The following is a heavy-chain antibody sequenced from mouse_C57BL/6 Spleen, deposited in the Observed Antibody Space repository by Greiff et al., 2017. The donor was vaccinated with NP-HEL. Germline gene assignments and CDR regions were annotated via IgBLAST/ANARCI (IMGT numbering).Heavy chain of an antibody. CDR1: GYTFTDYE. J-gene: IGHJ2*01. CDR2: IDPETGGT. V-gene: IGHV1-15*01. Sequence: QVQLQQSGAELVRPGASVTLSCKASGYTFTDYEMHWVKQTPVHGLEWIGAIDPETGGTAYNQKFQGKAILTADKSSSTAYMELRSLTSEDYAVYYCTSTNYDGMGYWGQGTTLTVSS. CDR3: TSTNYDGMGY. D-gene: IGHD1-1*01.